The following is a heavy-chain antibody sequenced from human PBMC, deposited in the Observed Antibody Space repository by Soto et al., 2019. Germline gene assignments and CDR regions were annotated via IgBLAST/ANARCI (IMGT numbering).Heavy chain of an antibody. D-gene: IGHD6-6*01. CDR3: VRGEMRSSSGHTWFDP. V-gene: IGHV3-13*01. Sequence: LRLSCAASGFTVSSYEMHWVRQGTGKGLEWVSRINIGGDTFYSGSVKGRFTVSRENARNSAYLQMNSLRVGDTAVYYCVRGEMRSSSGHTWFDPWGQGVLVTVS. J-gene: IGHJ5*02. CDR1: GFTVSSYE. CDR2: INIGGDT.